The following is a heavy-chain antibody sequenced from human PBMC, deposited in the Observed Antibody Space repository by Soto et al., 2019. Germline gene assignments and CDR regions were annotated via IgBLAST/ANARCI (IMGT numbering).Heavy chain of an antibody. J-gene: IGHJ6*02. CDR3: ARGDREDIAVVIGVRPGEYGVDV. D-gene: IGHD2-2*01. CDR2: ISYDGSNK. V-gene: IGHV3-30-3*01. CDR1: GFTFRSYA. Sequence: QVQLVESGGGVVQPGRSLGLSCAASGFTFRSYAMHWVRQAPGKGLECVAVISYDGSNKFYRDYVKGRFTISRDNSKYTLYLQINSLRYEDTAVYYCARGDREDIAVVIGVRPGEYGVDVWGQGTTVTVSS.